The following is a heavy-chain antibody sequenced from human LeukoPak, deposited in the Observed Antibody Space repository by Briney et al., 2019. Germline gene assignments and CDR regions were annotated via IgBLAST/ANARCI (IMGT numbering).Heavy chain of an antibody. CDR2: TYYRSKWYN. V-gene: IGHV6-1*01. Sequence: SQTLSLTCAISGDSVSSNSAAWNWIRQSPSRGLEWLGRTYYRSKWYNDYAVSVKSRITINPDTSKNQFSLQLSSVTPEDTAVYYCARNIQVVRGVIKHFDYWGQGTLVTVSS. J-gene: IGHJ4*02. D-gene: IGHD3-10*01. CDR1: GDSVSSNSAA. CDR3: ARNIQVVRGVIKHFDY.